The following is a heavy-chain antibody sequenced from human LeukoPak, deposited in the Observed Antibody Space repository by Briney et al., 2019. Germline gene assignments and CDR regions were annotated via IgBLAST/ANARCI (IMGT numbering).Heavy chain of an antibody. D-gene: IGHD3-10*01. CDR2: IYHSGNT. CDR1: GDSISSSRYY. CDR3: ATDGGSYSINY. J-gene: IGHJ4*02. Sequence: PSETLSLTCTVSGDSISSSRYYWGWIRQPPGKGLEWIGTIYHSGNTYYNPSLKSRVTISVDTSQNQFSLKLSSVTAADTAVYYCATDGGSYSINYWGQGTLVTVSS. V-gene: IGHV4-39*07.